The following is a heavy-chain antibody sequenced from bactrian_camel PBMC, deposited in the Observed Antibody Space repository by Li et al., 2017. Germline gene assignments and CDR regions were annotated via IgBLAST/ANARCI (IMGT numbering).Heavy chain of an antibody. CDR2: INGGGSNS. CDR3: AKAQGTWYGGAYNY. D-gene: IGHD6*01. J-gene: IGHJ4*01. V-gene: IGHV3S40*01. CDR1: GFTFSTYD. Sequence: VQLVESGGGLVQPGGSLRLSCAASGFTFSTYDMSWVRQAPGKGLERVSGINGGGSNSDYSDSVKGRFAISSDNAKNTLYLQLNSLKTEDTAMYYCAKAQGTWYGGAYNYWGQGTQVTVS.